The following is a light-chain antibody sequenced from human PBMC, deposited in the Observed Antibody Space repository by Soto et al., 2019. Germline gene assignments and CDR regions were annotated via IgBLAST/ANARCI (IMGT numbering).Light chain of an antibody. Sequence: QSVLTQPPSASGTPGQRVTISCSGSSSNIGSNTVNWYQQLPGTAPKLLIYSNNQRPSGVPDRFSGSKSGTSASLAISGLQSEDEADYFCAAWDDSIKGVFGGGTQLTVL. J-gene: IGLJ2*01. CDR1: SSNIGSNT. CDR3: AAWDDSIKGV. V-gene: IGLV1-44*01. CDR2: SNN.